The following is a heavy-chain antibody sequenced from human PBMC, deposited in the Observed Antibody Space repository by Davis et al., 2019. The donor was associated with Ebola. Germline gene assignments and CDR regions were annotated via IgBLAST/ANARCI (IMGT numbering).Heavy chain of an antibody. J-gene: IGHJ3*02. D-gene: IGHD3-10*01. CDR2: IIPIFGTA. CDR1: GGTFSSYA. CDR3: AREGRSGQWSDDDAFDI. Sequence: SVKVSCKASGGTFSSYAISWVRQAPGQGLEWMGGIIPIFGTANYAQKFQGRVTITADESTSTAYMELSSLRSEDTAVYYCAREGRSGQWSDDDAFDIWGQGTMVTVSS. V-gene: IGHV1-69*13.